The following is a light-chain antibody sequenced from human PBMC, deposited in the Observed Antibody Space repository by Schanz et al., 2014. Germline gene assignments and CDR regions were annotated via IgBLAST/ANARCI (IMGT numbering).Light chain of an antibody. CDR1: QSVSSSY. Sequence: NVLMQSPGTLSLSPGERVTFPCRASQSVSSSYLAWYHQQPGQAPRLLIYGASSGATGIPDRFSGSGSGTDFTLTISSLEPEDFAVYYCQQRSNWPPLTFGGGTKVEIK. V-gene: IGKV3D-20*02. J-gene: IGKJ4*01. CDR2: GAS. CDR3: QQRSNWPPLT.